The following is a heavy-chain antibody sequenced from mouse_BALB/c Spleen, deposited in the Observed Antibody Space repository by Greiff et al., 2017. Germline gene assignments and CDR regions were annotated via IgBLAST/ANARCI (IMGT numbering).Heavy chain of an antibody. D-gene: IGHD1-1*01. J-gene: IGHJ2*01. V-gene: IGHV3-8*02. Sequence: EVQVVESGPSLVKPSQTLSLTCSVTGDSITSGYWNWIRKFPGNKLEYMGYISYSGSTYYNPSLKSRISITRDTSKNQYYLQLNSVTTEDTATYDCARVITTVVAPFDYWGQGTTLTVSS. CDR1: GDSITSGY. CDR2: ISYSGST. CDR3: ARVITTVVAPFDY.